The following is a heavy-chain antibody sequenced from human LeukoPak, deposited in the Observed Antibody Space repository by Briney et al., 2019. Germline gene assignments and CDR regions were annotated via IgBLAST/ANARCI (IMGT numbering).Heavy chain of an antibody. D-gene: IGHD1-1*01. CDR3: ARDLNFWNDVFEECGY. J-gene: IGHJ4*02. CDR2: INTNTGNP. Sequence: ASVKVSCKASGYTFTSYAMNWVRQAPGQGLEWMGWINTNTGNPTYAQGFTGRFVFSLDTSVSTAYLQISSLKAEDTAVYHCARDLNFWNDVFEECGYWGQGTLATVSS. V-gene: IGHV7-4-1*02. CDR1: GYTFTSYA.